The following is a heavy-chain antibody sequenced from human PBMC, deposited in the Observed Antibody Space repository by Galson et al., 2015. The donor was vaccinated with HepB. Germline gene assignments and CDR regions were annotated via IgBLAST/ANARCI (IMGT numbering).Heavy chain of an antibody. CDR1: GGTFSSYA. CDR3: ASKVADSSGYYRDYYYYGMDV. CDR2: IIPIFGTA. J-gene: IGHJ6*02. D-gene: IGHD3-22*01. V-gene: IGHV1-69*13. Sequence: SVKVSCKASGGTFSSYAISWVRQAPGQGLEWMGGIIPIFGTANYAQKFQGRVTITADESTSTAYMELSSLRSEDTAVYYCASKVADSSGYYRDYYYYGMDVWGQGTTVTVSS.